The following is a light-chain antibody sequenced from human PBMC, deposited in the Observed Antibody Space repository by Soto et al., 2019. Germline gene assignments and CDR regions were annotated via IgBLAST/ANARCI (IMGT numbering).Light chain of an antibody. Sequence: SYELTQPPSVSVAPGQTARITCGGYNIARKGVHWYQQKPGQAPVLVIYNDSDRPSGIPERFSGSNTGNTATLTISRVEAGDEADYFCQVWDDSSDHLYVFGSGTKLTVL. V-gene: IGLV3-21*02. CDR3: QVWDDSSDHLYV. J-gene: IGLJ1*01. CDR2: NDS. CDR1: NIARKG.